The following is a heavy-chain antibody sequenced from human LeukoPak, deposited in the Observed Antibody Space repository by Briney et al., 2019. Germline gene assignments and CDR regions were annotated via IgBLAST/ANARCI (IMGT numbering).Heavy chain of an antibody. Sequence: GGSLRLSCAASGFTFNRYGIHWLRQAPGKGLEWVSAISGSGGSTYYADSVKGRFTISRDNSKNTLYLQMNSLRAEDTAVYYCANDGAYYDSRSDAFDIWGQGTMVTVSS. CDR3: ANDGAYYDSRSDAFDI. J-gene: IGHJ3*02. CDR1: GFTFNRYG. D-gene: IGHD3-22*01. V-gene: IGHV3-23*01. CDR2: ISGSGGST.